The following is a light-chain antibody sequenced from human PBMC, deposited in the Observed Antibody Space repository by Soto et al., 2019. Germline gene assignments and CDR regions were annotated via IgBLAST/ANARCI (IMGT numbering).Light chain of an antibody. CDR3: QHYNSYSEA. CDR2: KAS. J-gene: IGKJ1*01. V-gene: IGKV1-5*03. Sequence: DIKMTQSPSTLSGSVGARVTLTCRASQTISSWLAWYQQKPGKAPKLMIYKASTLKSGVPSRFSGSGSGTEFTLTISSLQPDDFATYYCQHYNSYSEAFGQGTKVDIK. CDR1: QTISSW.